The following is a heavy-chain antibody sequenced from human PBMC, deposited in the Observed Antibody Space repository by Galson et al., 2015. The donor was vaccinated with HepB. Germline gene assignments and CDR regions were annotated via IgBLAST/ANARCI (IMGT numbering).Heavy chain of an antibody. D-gene: IGHD1-26*01. CDR1: GFTFSSYS. Sequence: SLRLSCAASGFTFSSYSMNWVRQAPGKGLEYVSAISSNGGSTYYADSVKGRFTISRDNSKNTLYLQMSSLRAEDTAVYYCVKSDSGSWSHLDYWGQGTLVTVSS. CDR2: ISSNGGST. J-gene: IGHJ4*02. CDR3: VKSDSGSWSHLDY. V-gene: IGHV3-64D*06.